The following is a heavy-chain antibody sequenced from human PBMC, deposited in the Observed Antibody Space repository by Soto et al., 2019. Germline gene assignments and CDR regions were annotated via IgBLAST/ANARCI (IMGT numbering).Heavy chain of an antibody. CDR2: ISWDGGST. V-gene: IGHV3-43*01. CDR3: AKDGNSGSYYLFDY. D-gene: IGHD1-26*01. Sequence: EVQLVESGGVVVQPGGSLRLSCAASGFTFDDYTMHWVRQAPGKGPEWVSLISWDGGSTYYADSVKGRFTISRDNSKNSLYLQMNSLRTEDTALYYCAKDGNSGSYYLFDYWGQGTLVTVSS. CDR1: GFTFDDYT. J-gene: IGHJ4*02.